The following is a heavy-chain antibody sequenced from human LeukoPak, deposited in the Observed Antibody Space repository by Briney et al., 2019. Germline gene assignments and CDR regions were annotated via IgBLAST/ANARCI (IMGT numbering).Heavy chain of an antibody. D-gene: IGHD6-19*01. V-gene: IGHV4-59*08. CDR2: IYYSGST. CDR1: GGSICSYY. J-gene: IGHJ3*02. Sequence: SETLSLTCTVSGGSICSYYWSWIRQPPGKGLEWIGYIYYSGSTNYNPSLKSRVTISVDTSKNQFSLKLSSVTAADTAVYYCARSLAGGDAFDIWGQGTMVTVSS. CDR3: ARSLAGGDAFDI.